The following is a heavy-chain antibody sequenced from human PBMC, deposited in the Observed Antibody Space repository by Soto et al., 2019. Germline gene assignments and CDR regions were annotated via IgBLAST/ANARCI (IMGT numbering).Heavy chain of an antibody. V-gene: IGHV3-23*01. D-gene: IGHD2-15*01. CDR3: AKDPSPVVVVASAFDF. Sequence: EVQLLESGGGLVQPGESLRLSCAASGFTFSTSGMTWVRQAPGKGLEWVSGISGRGSATYYADSVKGRFTISRDDSKNPLYLHMNSLRVEDPALYYCAKDPSPVVVVASAFDFWGQGTMVTVSS. CDR1: GFTFSTSG. J-gene: IGHJ3*01. CDR2: ISGRGSAT.